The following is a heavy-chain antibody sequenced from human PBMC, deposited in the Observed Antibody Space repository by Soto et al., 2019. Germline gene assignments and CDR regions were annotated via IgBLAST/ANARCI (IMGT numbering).Heavy chain of an antibody. CDR2: ISAYNGNT. J-gene: IGHJ3*02. CDR3: ARDGLLIAQTTVTTANGAFDI. D-gene: IGHD4-17*01. CDR1: GYTFTSYC. Sequence: ASVKVSCKASGYTFTSYCISWVRQAPGQGLEWMGWISAYNGNTNYAQKLQGRVTMTTDTSTSTAYMELRSLRSDDTAVYYCARDGLLIAQTTVTTANGAFDIWGQGTMVTVSS. V-gene: IGHV1-18*01.